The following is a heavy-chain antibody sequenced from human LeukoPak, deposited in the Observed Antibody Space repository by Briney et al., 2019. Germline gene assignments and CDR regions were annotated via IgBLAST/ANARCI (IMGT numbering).Heavy chain of an antibody. CDR3: ARRSWTMSERSDAFDI. CDR2: IYPGDSDT. CDR1: GYSFTSYW. V-gene: IGHV5-51*01. Sequence: GESLKISCKGSGYSFTSYWIGWVRQMPGKGLEWMGIIYPGDSDTRYSPSFQGQVTISADKSISTAYLQWSSLKASDTAMYYCARRSWTMSERSDAFDIWGQGTMVTVSS. D-gene: IGHD3-22*01. J-gene: IGHJ3*02.